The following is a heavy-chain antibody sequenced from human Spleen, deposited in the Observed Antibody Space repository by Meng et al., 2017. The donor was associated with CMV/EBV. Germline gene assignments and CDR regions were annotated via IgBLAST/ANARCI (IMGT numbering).Heavy chain of an antibody. J-gene: IGHJ3*02. V-gene: IGHV5-51*01. D-gene: IGHD3-3*01. Sequence: GGSRRLSCKGSGSSFTSYWFGWVRQMHGKGLEWMGIIYPGDSATRYSPSFQGQVPISADKSISTAYLQWSSLKASDTAMYYCARLLRGYDFWSGYYTGQDFDIWGRGTMVTVSS. CDR2: IYPGDSAT. CDR1: GSSFTSYW. CDR3: ARLLRGYDFWSGYYTGQDFDI.